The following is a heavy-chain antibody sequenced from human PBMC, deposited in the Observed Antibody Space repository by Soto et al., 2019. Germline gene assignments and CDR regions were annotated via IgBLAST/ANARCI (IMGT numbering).Heavy chain of an antibody. Sequence: RLSCAASGFTFSSYSMNWVRQAPGKGLEWVSYISSSSTIYYAGSVKGRFTISRDNAKNSLYLQMNSLRDEDTAVYYCARDSGVAATILQGYGMDVWGQGTTVTVSS. CDR2: ISSSSTI. D-gene: IGHD2-15*01. CDR1: GFTFSSYS. CDR3: ARDSGVAATILQGYGMDV. V-gene: IGHV3-48*02. J-gene: IGHJ6*02.